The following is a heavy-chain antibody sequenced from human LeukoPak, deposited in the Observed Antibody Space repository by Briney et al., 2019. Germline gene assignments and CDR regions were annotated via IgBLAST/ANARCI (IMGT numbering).Heavy chain of an antibody. CDR2: FSESGGGT. D-gene: IGHD2-15*01. V-gene: IGHV3-23*01. CDR1: GFTFKTYD. CDR3: AKPYCSGGTCSYDY. J-gene: IGHJ4*02. Sequence: PGGPLSLSCAASGFTFKTYDMLWAPQAPGKGLEGVSDFSESGGGTYYADSVKGRFTISRDNSKNTLYLQMNSLRAEDTAVYYCAKPYCSGGTCSYDYWGQGTLVTVSS.